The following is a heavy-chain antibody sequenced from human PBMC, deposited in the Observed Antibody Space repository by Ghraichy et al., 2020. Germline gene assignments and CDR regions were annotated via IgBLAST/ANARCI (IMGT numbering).Heavy chain of an antibody. CDR1: GGSFSGYY. Sequence: SQTLSLTCAVYGGSFSGYYWSWIRQPPGKGLEWIGEINHSGSTNYNPSLKSRVTISVDTSKNQFSLKLSSVTAADTAVYYCATSKPLRDFWSGYHYPSAILPGPYYYYGMDVWGQGTTVTVSS. CDR3: ATSKPLRDFWSGYHYPSAILPGPYYYYGMDV. CDR2: INHSGST. D-gene: IGHD3-3*01. J-gene: IGHJ6*02. V-gene: IGHV4-34*01.